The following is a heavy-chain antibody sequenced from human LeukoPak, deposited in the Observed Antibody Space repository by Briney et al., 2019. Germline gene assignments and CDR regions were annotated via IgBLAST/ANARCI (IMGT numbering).Heavy chain of an antibody. CDR2: ISGSGGST. Sequence: GGSLRLSCAASGFTFSSYSMNWVRQAPGKGLEWVSAISGSGGSTYYADSVEGRFTVSRDNSKNTLYLQMNSLRAEDTAVYYCAKDPHSSGWWWFDPWGQGTLVTVSS. CDR3: AKDPHSSGWWWFDP. J-gene: IGHJ5*02. V-gene: IGHV3-23*01. CDR1: GFTFSSYS. D-gene: IGHD6-19*01.